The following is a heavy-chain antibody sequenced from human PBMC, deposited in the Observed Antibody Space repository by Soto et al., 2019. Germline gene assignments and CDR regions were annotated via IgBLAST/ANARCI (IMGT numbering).Heavy chain of an antibody. J-gene: IGHJ3*02. CDR2: ITGSGESS. D-gene: IGHD2-15*01. V-gene: IGHV3-23*01. Sequence: EVQLLESGGDLVRPGGSLRLSCAASGFAFSSYGMTWVRQAAGKGLEWVSSITGSGESSYYADSVTGRFTISRDNSKNTLFLQMNSLREEDTALYYCAKDPYCSGRSCYSKAFDIWGQGTMVTVSS. CDR3: AKDPYCSGRSCYSKAFDI. CDR1: GFAFSSYG.